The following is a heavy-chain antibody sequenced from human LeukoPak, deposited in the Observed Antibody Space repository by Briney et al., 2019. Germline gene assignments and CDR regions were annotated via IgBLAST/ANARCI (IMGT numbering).Heavy chain of an antibody. D-gene: IGHD3-10*01. V-gene: IGHV3-48*04. Sequence: GGSLRLSCVVSGFTFSSYSMNWVRQAPGKGLEWVSHISSSSSTIYYADSVKGRFTISRDNAKSSLYLQMNSLRAEGTAVYYCAREKKYSGSGTLLDKELDYWGQGTLVTVSS. CDR1: GFTFSSYS. CDR2: ISSSSSTI. J-gene: IGHJ4*02. CDR3: AREKKYSGSGTLLDKELDY.